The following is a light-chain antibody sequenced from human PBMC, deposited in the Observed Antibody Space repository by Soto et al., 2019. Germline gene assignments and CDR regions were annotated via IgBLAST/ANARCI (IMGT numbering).Light chain of an antibody. V-gene: IGKV3-20*01. CDR2: DAS. CDR1: QSVRSNH. J-gene: IGKJ2*01. CDR3: QQYGSSPRT. Sequence: EIVLTQSPGTLSLSPGERATLSCRASQSVRSNHLAWYQQKPGQAPRLLIYDASSRATGIPDRFSGSGSGTDFTLTISRLEPEEFAVYCCQQYGSSPRTFGRGTKLEI.